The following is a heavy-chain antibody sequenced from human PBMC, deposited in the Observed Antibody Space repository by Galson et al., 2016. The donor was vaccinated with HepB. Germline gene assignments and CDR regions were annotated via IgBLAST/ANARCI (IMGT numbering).Heavy chain of an antibody. CDR2: ISGGSSYI. J-gene: IGHJ4*02. V-gene: IGHV3-21*01. CDR1: GITFRSYT. Sequence: SLRLSCAVSGITFRSYTMNWVRQAPGKGLEWVSSISGGSSYIYYADSVKGRFTISRENDKNSLYLQMNSMRAEDKAVYYCASRHSGWYYFDYWGQGTLVTVSS. CDR3: ASRHSGWYYFDY. D-gene: IGHD6-19*01.